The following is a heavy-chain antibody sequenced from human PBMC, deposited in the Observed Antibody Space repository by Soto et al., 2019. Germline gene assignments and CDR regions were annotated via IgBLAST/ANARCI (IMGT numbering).Heavy chain of an antibody. J-gene: IGHJ1*01. CDR1: GGTLSSYA. D-gene: IGHD3-22*01. CDR3: ARDVVYYYDSSGYYRPAEFFQH. V-gene: IGHV1-69*13. CDR2: IIPIFGTA. Sequence: ASVKVSCKASGGTLSSYAISWVRQAPGQGIEWMGGIIPIFGTANYAQKFQGRVTITADESTSTAYMELSSLRSEDTAVYYCARDVVYYYDSSGYYRPAEFFQHWGQGTLVTVSS.